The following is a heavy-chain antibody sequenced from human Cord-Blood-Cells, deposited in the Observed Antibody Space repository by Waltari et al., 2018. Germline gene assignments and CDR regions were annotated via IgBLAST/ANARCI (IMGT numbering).Heavy chain of an antibody. V-gene: IGHV4-34*01. CDR1: GGSFSGYY. D-gene: IGHD5-12*01. J-gene: IGHJ2*01. CDR2: INHSGST. Sequence: QVQLQQWGAGLLKPSETLSLTCAVYGGSFSGYYWSWIRQPPGKGLEWIGEINHSGSTNYNPSLKSRVTISVDTSKNQFSLKLSSVTVADTAVYYCARGRDWLLWGRGTLVTVSS. CDR3: ARGRDWLL.